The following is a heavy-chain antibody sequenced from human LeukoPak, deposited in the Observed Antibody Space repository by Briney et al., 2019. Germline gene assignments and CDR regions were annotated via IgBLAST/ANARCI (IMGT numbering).Heavy chain of an antibody. CDR3: ASGFMGYDRSGYYDDAFDI. D-gene: IGHD3-22*01. Sequence: ASVKVSCKASGYTFTGYYMHWVRQAPGQGLEWMGWINPNSGGTNYAQKFQGRVAMTRDTSISTAYMELSRLRSDDTAVYYCASGFMGYDRSGYYDDAFDIWGQGTMVTVSS. CDR2: INPNSGGT. V-gene: IGHV1-2*02. CDR1: GYTFTGYY. J-gene: IGHJ3*02.